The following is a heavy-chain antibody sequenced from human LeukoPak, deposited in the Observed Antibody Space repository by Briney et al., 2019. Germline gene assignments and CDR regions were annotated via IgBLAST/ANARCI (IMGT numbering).Heavy chain of an antibody. V-gene: IGHV3-23*01. J-gene: IGHJ4*02. CDR1: GFTFSSYA. CDR3: ARDKGEGSNIDY. CDR2: ISGSGGST. D-gene: IGHD2-15*01. Sequence: PGGSLRLSCAASGFTFSSYAMSWVRQAPGKGLEWVSAISGSGGSTYYADSVKGRFTISRDNSKNTLYLQMNSLRAEDTAVYYCARDKGEGSNIDYWGQGTLVTVSS.